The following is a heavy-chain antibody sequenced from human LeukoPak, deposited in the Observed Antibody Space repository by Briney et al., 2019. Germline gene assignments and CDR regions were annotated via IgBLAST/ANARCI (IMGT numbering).Heavy chain of an antibody. D-gene: IGHD2-15*01. V-gene: IGHV5-51*01. Sequence: GESLKISCKGSGYSFTSYWIGWVRQMPGKGLEWMGIIYPGDSDTRYSPSFQGQVTISADKSISTAYLQWSSLEASDTAMYYCARIGRYCSGGSCYSYYYYYMDVWGKGTTVTVSS. CDR2: IYPGDSDT. CDR3: ARIGRYCSGGSCYSYYYYYMDV. J-gene: IGHJ6*03. CDR1: GYSFTSYW.